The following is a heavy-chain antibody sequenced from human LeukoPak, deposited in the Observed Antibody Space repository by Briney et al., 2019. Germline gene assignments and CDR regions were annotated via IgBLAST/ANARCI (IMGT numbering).Heavy chain of an antibody. CDR2: IYYSGST. CDR1: GGSISSYY. J-gene: IGHJ4*02. V-gene: IGHV4-59*01. CDR3: ARVRMVRGVILKGYFDY. Sequence: SETLSLTCTVSGGSISSYYWSWIRQPPGKGLAWIGYIYYSGSTNYNPSLKSRVTISVDTSKNQFSLKLSSVTAADTAVYYCARVRMVRGVILKGYFDYWGQGTLVTVSS. D-gene: IGHD3-10*01.